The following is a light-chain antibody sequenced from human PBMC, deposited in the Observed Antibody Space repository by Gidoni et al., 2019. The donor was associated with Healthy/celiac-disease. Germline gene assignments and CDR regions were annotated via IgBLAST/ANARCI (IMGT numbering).Light chain of an antibody. V-gene: IGKV3-11*01. CDR3: QQRSNWLT. CDR1: QSVSSY. J-gene: IGKJ4*01. CDR2: DAS. Sequence: EIVLPQSPATLSFSPGDRATLSCRASQSVSSYLAWYQQKPGQAPRLLIYDASNRATGIPARFGGSGSGTDFTLTISSLVPEDFAVYYCQQRSNWLTFGGGTKVEIK.